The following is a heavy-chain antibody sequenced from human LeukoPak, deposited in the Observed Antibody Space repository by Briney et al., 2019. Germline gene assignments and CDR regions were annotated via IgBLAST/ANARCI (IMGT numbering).Heavy chain of an antibody. V-gene: IGHV3-48*03. CDR1: GFTFSSYE. Sequence: GGSLRLSCAASGFTFSSYEMNWVRQAPGKGLEWVSYISSSGSTIYYADSVKGRFTISRDNSKNTLYLQMNSLRAEDTAVYYCAKGGSGYSFVFDYWGKGTLVTVSS. CDR2: ISSSGSTI. CDR3: AKGGSGYSFVFDY. D-gene: IGHD3-3*01. J-gene: IGHJ4*02.